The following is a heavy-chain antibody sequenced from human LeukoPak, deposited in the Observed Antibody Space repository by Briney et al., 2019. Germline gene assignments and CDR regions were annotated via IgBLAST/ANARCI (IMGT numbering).Heavy chain of an antibody. D-gene: IGHD5-12*01. CDR1: GFTFSSYA. J-gene: IGHJ4*02. Sequence: PGGSLRLSCAASGFTFSSYAMSWVRQAPGKGLLWVSRINTDGGTTNYADSVKGRFTISRDNAKNTVYLQMNSLRAEDTAVYYCARGAARGYSGNVPFDYWGQGTLVTVSS. CDR3: ARGAARGYSGNVPFDY. V-gene: IGHV3-74*01. CDR2: INTDGGTT.